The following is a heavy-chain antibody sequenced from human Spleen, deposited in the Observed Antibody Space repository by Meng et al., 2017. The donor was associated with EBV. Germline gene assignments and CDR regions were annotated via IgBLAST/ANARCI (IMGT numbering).Heavy chain of an antibody. D-gene: IGHD1-26*01. V-gene: IGHV1-24*01. CDR2: YDPEDGET. CDR1: GYTLAQLS. J-gene: IGHJ4*02. CDR3: GTDIGSYYGRRTYFEF. Sequence: QVQLVQSGAEVKKPGASAKVACKVSGYTLAQLSMHWVRQAPGKGLEWMGGYDPEDGETVYAQKFQGRVTMTEDTSTDVAYMELSSLTSEDTAVYYCGTDIGSYYGRRTYFEFWGQGSLVTVSS.